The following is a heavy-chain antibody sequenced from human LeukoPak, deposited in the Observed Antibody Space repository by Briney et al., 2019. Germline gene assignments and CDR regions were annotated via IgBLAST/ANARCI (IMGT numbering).Heavy chain of an antibody. Sequence: PSETLSLTCTVSGYSISSGYYWGWIRQPPGKGLEWIGEINHSGSTNYNPSLKSRVTISVDTSKNQFSLKLSSVTAADTAVYYCARHGETYYDILTGYPTFCYFDYWGQGTLVTVSS. CDR1: GYSISSGYY. CDR2: INHSGST. J-gene: IGHJ4*02. V-gene: IGHV4-38-2*02. CDR3: ARHGETYYDILTGYPTFCYFDY. D-gene: IGHD3-9*01.